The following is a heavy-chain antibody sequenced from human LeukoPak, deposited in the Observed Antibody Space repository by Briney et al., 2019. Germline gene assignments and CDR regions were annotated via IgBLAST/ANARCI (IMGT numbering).Heavy chain of an antibody. V-gene: IGHV1-69*05. D-gene: IGHD3-22*01. CDR1: GGTFSSYA. CDR2: IIPIFGTA. CDR3: ARDAYDSSGYYPYYFDY. Sequence: SVKVSCKASGGTFSSYAISWVRQAPGQGLEWMGGIIPIFGTANDEQKFQGRVTITTDESTSTAYMELSSLRSEDTAVYYCARDAYDSSGYYPYYFDYWGQGTLVTVSS. J-gene: IGHJ4*02.